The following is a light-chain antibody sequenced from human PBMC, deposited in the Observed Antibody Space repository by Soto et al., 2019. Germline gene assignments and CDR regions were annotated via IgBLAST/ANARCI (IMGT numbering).Light chain of an antibody. J-gene: IGKJ1*01. CDR3: KQYNSYPST. CDR2: DAS. V-gene: IGKV1-5*01. CDR1: QTISSW. Sequence: DIQMTKSPSTLSASVGDRVTITCRASQTISSWLAWYQQKPGKAPNLLMYDASSLASGVPSRFSGSGSGTEFTLTISSLQPDDFSSYYCKQYNSYPSTFGQGTKVHIK.